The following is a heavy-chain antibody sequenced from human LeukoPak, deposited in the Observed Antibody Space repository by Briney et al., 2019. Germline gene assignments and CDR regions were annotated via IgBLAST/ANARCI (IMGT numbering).Heavy chain of an antibody. V-gene: IGHV4-34*01. CDR2: INHSGST. CDR1: GGSFSGYY. Sequence: SETLSLTCAVYGGSFSGYYWSWIRQPPGKGLEWIGEINHSGSTNYNPSLKSRVTISVDTSKNQFSLKLSSVTAADTAVYYCARRYYGFWSDWFDPWGQGTLVTVSS. J-gene: IGHJ5*02. D-gene: IGHD3-3*01. CDR3: ARRYYGFWSDWFDP.